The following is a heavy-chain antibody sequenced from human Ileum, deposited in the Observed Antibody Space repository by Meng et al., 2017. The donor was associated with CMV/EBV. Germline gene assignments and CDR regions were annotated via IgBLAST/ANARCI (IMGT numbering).Heavy chain of an antibody. D-gene: IGHD5-24*01. CDR1: GFTFSGFW. CDR2: LNQAGNDR. Sequence: ESLKISCEGSGFTFSGFWMTWVRLPPGKGLEWVACLNQAGNDRYYVDSVKGRFTISRDNAKNSLYLQMNSLRDEDTAVYYCASIGDGYMRADSNGMGVWGQGTTVTVSS. J-gene: IGHJ6*02. CDR3: ASIGDGYMRADSNGMGV. V-gene: IGHV3-7*01.